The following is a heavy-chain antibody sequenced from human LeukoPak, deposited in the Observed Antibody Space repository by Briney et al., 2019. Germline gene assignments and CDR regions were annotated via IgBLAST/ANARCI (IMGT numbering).Heavy chain of an antibody. J-gene: IGHJ3*02. CDR1: GGSISSYY. V-gene: IGHV4-59*01. CDR2: IYYSGST. D-gene: IGHD3-10*01. Sequence: SETLSLTCTVSGGSISSYYWSWIRQPPGKGLEWIGYIYYSGSTNYNPSLKSRVTISVDTSKNQFSLKLSSVTAADTAVYYCARASGSRSYRGAFDIWGQGTMVTVSS. CDR3: ARASGSRSYRGAFDI.